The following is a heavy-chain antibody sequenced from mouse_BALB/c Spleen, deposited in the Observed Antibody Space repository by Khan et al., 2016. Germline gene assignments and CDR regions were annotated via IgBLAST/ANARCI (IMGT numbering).Heavy chain of an antibody. D-gene: IGHD2-14*01. V-gene: IGHV1-15*01. CDR2: INPGSGGT. CDR3: TNRYEAWLTY. Sequence: QVQLQQSGADLVRPGASVKLSCKALGYTFTDYEMHWVKQTPVHGLEWIGGINPGSGGTAYNQKFKGKATLTDDKSSSTAYMELSSLTSEDTAFYYCTNRYEAWLTYWGQGTLVTVSA. CDR1: GYTFTDYE. J-gene: IGHJ3*01.